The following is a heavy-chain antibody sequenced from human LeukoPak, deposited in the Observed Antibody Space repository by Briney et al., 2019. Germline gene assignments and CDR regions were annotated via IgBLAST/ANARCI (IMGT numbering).Heavy chain of an antibody. D-gene: IGHD2-15*01. Sequence: TGGSLRLSCAASGFTFSVYDMYWIRQSPGKGLECVSVISRGGISYYADSVKGRFTISRDNAKNTLYLQMNSLRAEDTAVYYCARADLGYCSGGSCYAFDYWGQGTLVTVSS. V-gene: IGHV3-69-1*01. CDR3: ARADLGYCSGGSCYAFDY. J-gene: IGHJ4*02. CDR1: GFTFSVYD. CDR2: ISRGGIS.